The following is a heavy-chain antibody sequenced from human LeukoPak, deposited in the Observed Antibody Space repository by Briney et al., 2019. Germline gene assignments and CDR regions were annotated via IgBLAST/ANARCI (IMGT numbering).Heavy chain of an antibody. J-gene: IGHJ4*02. D-gene: IGHD3-22*01. CDR2: ISSSSSYI. CDR3: ARDPSPYCYDSSGLDY. V-gene: IGHV3-21*01. CDR1: GFTFSSYS. Sequence: GGSLRLSCAASGFTFSSYSMNWVRQAPGKGLEWVSSISSSSSYIYYADSVKGRFTISRDNAKNSLYLQMNSLRAEDTAVYYCARDPSPYCYDSSGLDYWGQGTLVTVSS.